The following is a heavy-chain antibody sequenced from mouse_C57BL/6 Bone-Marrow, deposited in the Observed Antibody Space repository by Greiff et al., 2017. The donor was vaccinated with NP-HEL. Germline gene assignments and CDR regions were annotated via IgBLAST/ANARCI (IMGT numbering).Heavy chain of an antibody. D-gene: IGHD3-2*02. CDR1: GYSITSGYY. CDR2: ISYDGSN. CDR3: ARGAAQALDY. Sequence: ESGPGLVKPSQSLSLTCSVTGYSITSGYYWNWIRQFPGNKLEWMGYISYDGSNNYNPSLKNRISITRDTSKNQFFLKLNSVTTEDTATYYCARGAAQALDYWGQGTTRTVSS. V-gene: IGHV3-6*01. J-gene: IGHJ2*01.